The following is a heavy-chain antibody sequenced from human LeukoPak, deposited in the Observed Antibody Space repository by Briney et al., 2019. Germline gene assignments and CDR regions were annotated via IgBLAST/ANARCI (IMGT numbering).Heavy chain of an antibody. CDR1: GYSFTNYW. V-gene: IGHV5-51*01. J-gene: IGHJ4*02. D-gene: IGHD5-18*01. Sequence: GESLKISCQGSGYSFTNYWIGWVRQMPGKGLEWMGIIYPGDSDARYSPSFQGQVTISADKSISTAYLQWSSLKASDSAIYYCARRAGYNYGLDFWGRGTQATVSS. CDR3: ARRAGYNYGLDF. CDR2: IYPGDSDA.